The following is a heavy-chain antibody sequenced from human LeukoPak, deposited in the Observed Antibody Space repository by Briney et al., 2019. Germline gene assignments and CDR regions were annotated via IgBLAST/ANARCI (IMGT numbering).Heavy chain of an antibody. CDR3: ARTYSRESGYDFLFHY. CDR1: GFTFTNYG. D-gene: IGHD5-12*01. V-gene: IGHV3-30*12. Sequence: PGRALILSCAASGFTFTNYGMHWVRPAPGKGVEWVAAISCDGKNIHYLDSVKGRFSISRDNSKNTLYLQMNRLRADDTAVYYCARTYSRESGYDFLFHYWGQGTHVTVSS. CDR2: ISCDGKNI. J-gene: IGHJ4*02.